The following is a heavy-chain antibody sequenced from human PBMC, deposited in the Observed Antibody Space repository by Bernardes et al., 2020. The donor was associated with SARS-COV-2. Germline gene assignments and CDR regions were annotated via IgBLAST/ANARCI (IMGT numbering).Heavy chain of an antibody. CDR2: IYYSGST. CDR3: ASGYDGRDY. V-gene: IGHV4-39*01. CDR1: GGSISSSSYY. Sequence: TLSLIFTISGGSISSSSYYWGWIRPPPGKGLEWIGSIYYSGSTYYNPSLKSRVTISVDTSKNQFSLKLSSVTAADTAVYYCASGYDGRDYWGQGTLVTVSS. J-gene: IGHJ4*02. D-gene: IGHD5-12*01.